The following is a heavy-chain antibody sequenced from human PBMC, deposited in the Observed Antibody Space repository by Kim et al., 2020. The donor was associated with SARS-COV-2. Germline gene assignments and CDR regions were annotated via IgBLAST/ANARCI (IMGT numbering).Heavy chain of an antibody. CDR1: GFTFSSYG. J-gene: IGHJ4*02. CDR3: ASHENGYSNFDY. Sequence: GGSLRLSCAASGFTFSSYGMHWVRQAPGKGLEWVAVISYDGSNKYYADSVKGRFTISRDNSKNTLYLQMNSLRAEDTAVYYCASHENGYSNFDYWGQGTLVTVSS. CDR2: ISYDGSNK. V-gene: IGHV3-33*05. D-gene: IGHD5-18*01.